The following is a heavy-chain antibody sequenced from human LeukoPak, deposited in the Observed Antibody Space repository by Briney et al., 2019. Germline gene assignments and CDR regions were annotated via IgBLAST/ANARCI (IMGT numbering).Heavy chain of an antibody. J-gene: IGHJ3*02. Sequence: GGSLRLSCAASGFTFSSYWMHWVRQAPGKGLVWVSRINSDGSSTSYADSVKGRFTISRDNSKNTLYLQMNSLRAEDTAVYYCAKAMGPDLYYLDAFDIWGQGTMVTVSS. CDR3: AKAMGPDLYYLDAFDI. CDR2: INSDGSST. D-gene: IGHD3-10*01. V-gene: IGHV3-74*01. CDR1: GFTFSSYW.